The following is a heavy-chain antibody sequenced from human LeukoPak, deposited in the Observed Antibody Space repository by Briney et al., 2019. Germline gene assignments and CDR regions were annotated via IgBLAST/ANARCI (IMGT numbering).Heavy chain of an antibody. CDR3: ARDTGNYGDYLRPSNWFDP. V-gene: IGHV3-48*03. Sequence: GGSLRLSCAASGFTFSSYEMNWVRQAPGKGLEWVSYISQTGNAIHYAESVKGRFTISRDSAKNSLYLQMNSLRAEDTAVYYCARDTGNYGDYLRPSNWFDPWGQGTLVTVSS. D-gene: IGHD4-17*01. J-gene: IGHJ5*02. CDR1: GFTFSSYE. CDR2: ISQTGNAI.